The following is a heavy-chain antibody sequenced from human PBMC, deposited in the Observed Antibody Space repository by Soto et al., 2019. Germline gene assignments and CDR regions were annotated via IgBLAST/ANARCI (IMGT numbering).Heavy chain of an antibody. Sequence: QVQLQESGPGLVKPSETLSLTCTVSGASISRDHWNWIRQPPGKGLEWIGEYSGTTNYNPSLRSRVTISEDTSNNQFSLKLSSVTAADTAVYFCATYTTGGGGRGYWGQGTLVTVSS. J-gene: IGHJ4*02. D-gene: IGHD3-16*01. CDR3: ATYTTGGGGRGY. V-gene: IGHV4-59*08. CDR2: YSGTT. CDR1: GASISRDH.